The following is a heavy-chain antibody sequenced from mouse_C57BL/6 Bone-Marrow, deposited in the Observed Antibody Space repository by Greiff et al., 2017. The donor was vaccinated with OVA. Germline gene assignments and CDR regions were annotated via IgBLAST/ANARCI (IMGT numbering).Heavy chain of an antibody. CDR1: GFTFSDYY. V-gene: IGHV5-16*01. CDR3: ARDGSRYYGSSDPWDY. D-gene: IGHD1-1*01. J-gene: IGHJ4*01. CDR2: INYDGSST. Sequence: EVKLVESEGGLVQPGSSMKLSCTASGFTFSDYYMAWVRQVPEKGLEWVANINYDGSSTYYLDSLKSRFIISRDNAKNILYLQMSSLKSEDTATYYCARDGSRYYGSSDPWDYWGQGTSVTVSS.